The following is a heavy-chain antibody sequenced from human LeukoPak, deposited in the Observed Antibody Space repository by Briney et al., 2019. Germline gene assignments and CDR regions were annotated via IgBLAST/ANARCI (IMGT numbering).Heavy chain of an antibody. D-gene: IGHD1-26*01. J-gene: IGHJ4*02. CDR3: ARLGSYADFDY. CDR2: IKPDGSEK. Sequence: PGGSLRLSCAASGFTFSTYWMGRVRQAPGKGLEWVANIKPDGSEKYYVDSVKGRFTFSRDNAKNSLYLQMNSLRAEDTAVYYCARLGSYADFDYWGQGTLVTVSS. CDR1: GFTFSTYW. V-gene: IGHV3-7*01.